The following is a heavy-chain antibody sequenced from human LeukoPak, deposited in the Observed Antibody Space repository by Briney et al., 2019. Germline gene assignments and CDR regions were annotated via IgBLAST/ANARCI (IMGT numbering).Heavy chain of an antibody. J-gene: IGHJ4*02. CDR2: INHSGST. D-gene: IGHD5-12*01. Sequence: PSETLSLTCAVYGGPFSGYYWSWIRQPPGKGLEWIGEINHSGSTNYNPSLKSRVTISVDTSKNQFSLKLSSVTAADTAVYYCARGRNIVATTNFDYWGQGTLVTVSS. CDR1: GGPFSGYY. CDR3: ARGRNIVATTNFDY. V-gene: IGHV4-34*01.